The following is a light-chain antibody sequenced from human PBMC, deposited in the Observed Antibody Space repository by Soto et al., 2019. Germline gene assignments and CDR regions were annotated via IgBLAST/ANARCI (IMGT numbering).Light chain of an antibody. CDR3: CSYAGNSTLV. Sequence: QSVLTQPASVSGSPGQSIDISCTGTRSNVGSYNFVSWHQQHPGKAPKLIIFEVTNRASGVSTRFSGSKSGNTASLTISGLQADDEADYFCCSYAGNSTLVFGGGTKLTVL. J-gene: IGLJ3*02. CDR1: RSNVGSYNF. CDR2: EVT. V-gene: IGLV2-23*02.